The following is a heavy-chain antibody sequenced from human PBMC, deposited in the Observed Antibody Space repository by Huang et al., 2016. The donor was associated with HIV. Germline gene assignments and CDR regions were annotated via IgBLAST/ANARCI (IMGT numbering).Heavy chain of an antibody. CDR3: ARSRLGSGGPHYYFYYMDV. Sequence: QVQLQQWGAGLLKPSEILSLTCAVYGGSFSDYYWSWIRQLPEKGLEWIGHINHGGSTNYNPSLKSRVTTSVDTSKNQFSLRLKSVTAADSAVYYCARSRLGSGGPHYYFYYMDVWGKGTTVTVSS. CDR2: INHGGST. CDR1: GGSFSDYY. D-gene: IGHD3-10*02. V-gene: IGHV4-34*01. J-gene: IGHJ6*03.